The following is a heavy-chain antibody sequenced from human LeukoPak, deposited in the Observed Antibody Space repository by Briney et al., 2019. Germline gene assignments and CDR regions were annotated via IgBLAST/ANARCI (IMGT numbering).Heavy chain of an antibody. CDR3: VRVSGHNFGLGVGYYFDF. CDR2: LNSHTNVA. CDR1: GYTITNYY. J-gene: IGHJ4*02. Sequence: GASVKVSCKVSGYTITNYYLHWVRQAPGQGLEWMGWLNSHTNVASYARKFQGRVTMTRDTFVSTAYMELTSLRSDDTAVYFCVRVSGHNFGLGVGYYFDFWGQGTLVTVSS. V-gene: IGHV1-2*02. D-gene: IGHD3-16*01.